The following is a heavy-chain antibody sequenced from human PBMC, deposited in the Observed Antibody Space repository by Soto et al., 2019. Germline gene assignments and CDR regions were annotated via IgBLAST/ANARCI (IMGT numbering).Heavy chain of an antibody. Sequence: GGSLRLSCAASGFTFSSYGMHWVRQAPGKGLEWVAVISYDGSNKYYADSVKGRFTISRDNSKNTLYLQMNSLRAEDTAVYYCAKDSRHYYYGMDVWGQGTTVTVSS. CDR2: ISYDGSNK. V-gene: IGHV3-30*18. CDR3: AKDSRHYYYGMDV. CDR1: GFTFSSYG. J-gene: IGHJ6*02.